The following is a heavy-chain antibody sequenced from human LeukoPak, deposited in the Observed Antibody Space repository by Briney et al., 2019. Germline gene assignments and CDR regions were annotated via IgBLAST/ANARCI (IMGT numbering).Heavy chain of an antibody. CDR2: IIPIFGTA. D-gene: IGHD3-22*01. J-gene: IGHJ4*02. Sequence: SVKVSCKASGGTFSSYAISWVRQAPGQGLEWMGGIIPIFGTANYAQKFQGRVTITADESTSTAYMELSSLRSEDTAVYYCAREGYYDSSGYPPTGFDYWGQGTLVTVSS. CDR1: GGTFSSYA. CDR3: AREGYYDSSGYPPTGFDY. V-gene: IGHV1-69*13.